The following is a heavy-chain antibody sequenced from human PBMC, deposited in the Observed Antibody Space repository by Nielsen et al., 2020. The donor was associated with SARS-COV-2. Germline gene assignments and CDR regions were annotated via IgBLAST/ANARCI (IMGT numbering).Heavy chain of an antibody. J-gene: IGHJ4*02. CDR3: ASQAGIAAADLLYYFDY. V-gene: IGHV4-34*01. D-gene: IGHD6-13*01. CDR2: INHSGST. CDR1: GGSFSGYY. Sequence: SETLSLTCAVYGGSFSGYYWSWIRQPPGKGLEWIGEINHSGSTNYNPSLKSRVTISVDTSKNQFSLKLSSVTAADTAVYYCASQAGIAAADLLYYFDYWGQGTLVTVSS.